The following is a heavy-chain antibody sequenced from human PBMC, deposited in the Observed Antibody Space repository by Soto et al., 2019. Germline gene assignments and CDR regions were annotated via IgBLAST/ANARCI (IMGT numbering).Heavy chain of an antibody. D-gene: IGHD3-10*01. J-gene: IGHJ2*01. CDR1: GFTFSSYA. CDR2: ISGSGGST. V-gene: IGHV3-23*01. CDR3: ANWLSYGLSKKSSYWYFDL. Sequence: GGSLRLSCAASGFTFSSYAMSWVRQAPGKGLEWVSAISGSGGSTYYADSVKGRFTISRDNSKNTLYLQMNSLRAEDTAVYYCANWLSYGLSKKSSYWYFDLWGRGTLVTVSS.